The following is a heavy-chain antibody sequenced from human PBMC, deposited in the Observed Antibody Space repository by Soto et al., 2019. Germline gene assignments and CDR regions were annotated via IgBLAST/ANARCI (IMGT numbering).Heavy chain of an antibody. V-gene: IGHV3-49*03. D-gene: IGHD3-10*01. CDR3: TRYVGLPMARGYYYGMDV. Sequence: GGSLRLSCTASGFTFGDYAMSWFRQAPGKGLEWVGFIRSKAYGGTTEYAASVKGRFTISRDDSKSIAYLQMNSLKTEDTAVYYCTRYVGLPMARGYYYGMDVWGQGTTVTVSS. J-gene: IGHJ6*02. CDR2: IRSKAYGGTT. CDR1: GFTFGDYA.